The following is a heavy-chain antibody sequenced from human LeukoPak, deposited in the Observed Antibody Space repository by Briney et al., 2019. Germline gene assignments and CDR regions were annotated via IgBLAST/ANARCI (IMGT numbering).Heavy chain of an antibody. Sequence: PGGSLRLSCAASGFTFSSNALSWVRQAPRKGLEWVSVTGTSVSYTYYDDSVKGRFTISRDNSKNTVYLQLNSLRAEDTAVYYCAKRVAASGRTYYFDYWGQGTLVIVSS. CDR1: GFTFSSNA. J-gene: IGHJ4*02. CDR3: AKRVAASGRTYYFDY. D-gene: IGHD6-13*01. V-gene: IGHV3-23*01. CDR2: TGTSVSYT.